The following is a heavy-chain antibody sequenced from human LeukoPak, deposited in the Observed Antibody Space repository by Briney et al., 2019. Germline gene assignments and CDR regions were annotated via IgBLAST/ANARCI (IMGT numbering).Heavy chain of an antibody. J-gene: IGHJ6*03. CDR2: IYYSGST. CDR1: GFTFSTYD. CDR3: ARRGPARPYYYYYMDV. D-gene: IGHD3-10*01. V-gene: IGHV4-39*01. Sequence: GSLRLSCAASGFTFSTYDMNWVRQPPGKGLEWIGSIYYSGSTYYNPSLKSRVTISVDTSKNQFSLKLSSVTAADTAVYYCARRGPARPYYYYYMDVWGKGTTVTVSS.